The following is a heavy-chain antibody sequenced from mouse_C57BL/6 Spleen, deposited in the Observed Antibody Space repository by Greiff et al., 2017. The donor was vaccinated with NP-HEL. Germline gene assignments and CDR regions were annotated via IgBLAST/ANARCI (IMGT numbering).Heavy chain of an antibody. J-gene: IGHJ3*01. Sequence: EVKLVESGGGLVQPGGSLSLSCAASGFTFTDYYMSWVRQPPGKALEWLGFIRNKANGYTPEYSASVKGRFTISRDNSQSILYLQMNALRAEDSATYYCARSVRGTGTAWFAYWGQGTLVTVSA. D-gene: IGHD4-1*01. CDR3: ARSVRGTGTAWFAY. CDR1: GFTFTDYY. CDR2: IRNKANGYTP. V-gene: IGHV7-3*01.